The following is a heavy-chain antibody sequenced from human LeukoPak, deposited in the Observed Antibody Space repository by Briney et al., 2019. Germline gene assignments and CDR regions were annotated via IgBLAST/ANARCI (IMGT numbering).Heavy chain of an antibody. CDR1: GFTFSSYS. J-gene: IGHJ4*02. V-gene: IGHV3-21*04. CDR3: AKDIGGQWRKGGFDY. Sequence: GGSPRLSCAASGFTFSSYSMNWVRQAPGKGLEWVSSISSSSSYIYYADSVKGRFTISRDNAKNSLYLQMNSLRAEDTALYYCAKDIGGQWRKGGFDYWGQGTLVTVSS. D-gene: IGHD6-19*01. CDR2: ISSSSSYI.